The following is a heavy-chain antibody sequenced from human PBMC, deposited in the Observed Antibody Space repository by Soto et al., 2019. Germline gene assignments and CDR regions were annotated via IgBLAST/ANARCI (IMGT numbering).Heavy chain of an antibody. CDR2: IYASGRT. CDR1: GVSITPYF. Sequence: QVQLQESGPGLVKPSETLSLTCTVSGVSITPYFWSWIRQPAGKAPEWVGHIYASGRTTYNPSPKSRVTMFVSQTQVSLRLTSVTAGDTAVYYCARHFDVDPSLDQYYFDLWGRGALVTVSS. CDR3: ARHFDVDPSLDQYYFDL. D-gene: IGHD3-9*01. V-gene: IGHV4-4*07. J-gene: IGHJ2*01.